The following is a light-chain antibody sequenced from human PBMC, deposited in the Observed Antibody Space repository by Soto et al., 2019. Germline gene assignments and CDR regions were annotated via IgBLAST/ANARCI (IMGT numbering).Light chain of an antibody. Sequence: QSVLTQPPSVSGAPGQRVTISCTGSSSNIGAGYDVHWYQQLPGTAPKLLIYGNSNRPSGVPDRFSGSKSGTSASLAITGFQAEDEADYYGQSYDSSVSGFGFGTGTKVTAL. CDR3: QSYDSSVSGFG. CDR1: SSNIGAGYD. J-gene: IGLJ1*01. V-gene: IGLV1-40*01. CDR2: GNS.